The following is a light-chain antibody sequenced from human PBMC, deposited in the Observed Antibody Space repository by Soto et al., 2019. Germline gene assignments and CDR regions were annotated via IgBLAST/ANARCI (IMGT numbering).Light chain of an antibody. CDR2: GAS. Sequence: VLTQSPGTLSLSPGESATLSCRASQTVSITYLTWYQQKPGQAPRLLIFGASKRATGIPDRFSGSGSGTDFTLTIVRLEPEDFAVYYCQQYGTSPRTFGQGTKVDI. V-gene: IGKV3-20*01. CDR1: QTVSITY. J-gene: IGKJ1*01. CDR3: QQYGTSPRT.